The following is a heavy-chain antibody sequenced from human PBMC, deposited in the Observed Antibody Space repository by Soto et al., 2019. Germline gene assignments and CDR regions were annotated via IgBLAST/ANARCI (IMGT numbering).Heavy chain of an antibody. D-gene: IGHD3-3*01. J-gene: IGHJ4*02. V-gene: IGHV1-18*01. CDR2: ISAYNGNT. CDR1: GYTFTSYG. CDR3: EREGTFYNFLPPPTPPPPFFDS. Sequence: ASVKVSCKASGYTFTSYGISWVRQAPGQGLEWMGWISAYNGNTNYAQKLQGRVTMTTDTSTSTAYMELGSLRSDGTAVFSCEREGTFYNFLPPPTPPPPFFDSGGQGPLVTVSS.